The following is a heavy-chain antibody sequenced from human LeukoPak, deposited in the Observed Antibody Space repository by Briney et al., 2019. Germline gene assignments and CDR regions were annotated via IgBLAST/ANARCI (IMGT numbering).Heavy chain of an antibody. CDR1: GFTFSSYS. D-gene: IGHD2-8*01. CDR3: ARALIGYYFDY. Sequence: PGGSLRLSCAASGFTFSSYSMNWVRQAPGKGLEWLSYITSSSSIRYFADSVKGRFTISRDNSKNSLYLQMNSLRAEDTAVYYCARALIGYYFDYWGQGTLVTVSS. V-gene: IGHV3-48*04. J-gene: IGHJ4*02. CDR2: ITSSSSIR.